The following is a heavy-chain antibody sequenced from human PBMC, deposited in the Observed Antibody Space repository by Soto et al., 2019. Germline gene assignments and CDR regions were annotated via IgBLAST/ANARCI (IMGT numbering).Heavy chain of an antibody. D-gene: IGHD3-22*01. CDR3: ARAYQYDSSFGAFDI. CDR1: EFTFRNYW. Sequence: GGSLRLSCAASEFTFRNYWMTWVRQAPGKGLEWVANIKQDGSEKFYVDSVRGRLTISRDNADNSLSLQMNSLRAEDTAVYYCARAYQYDSSFGAFDIWGQGTMVTVSS. V-gene: IGHV3-7*01. CDR2: IKQDGSEK. J-gene: IGHJ3*02.